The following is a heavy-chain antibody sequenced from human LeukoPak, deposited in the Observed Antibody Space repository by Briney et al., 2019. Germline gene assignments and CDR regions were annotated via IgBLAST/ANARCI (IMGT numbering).Heavy chain of an antibody. J-gene: IGHJ3*02. D-gene: IGHD3-22*01. CDR2: ITSSSSYI. CDR3: AKGLYYYDSSGYSYDAFDI. V-gene: IGHV3-21*04. CDR1: GFTFSGYS. Sequence: GGSLRLSCAASGFTFSGYSMNWVRQAPGKGLEWVSSITSSSSYIYYSDSVKGRFTISRDNARNSMYLQMNSLRAEDTAVYYCAKGLYYYDSSGYSYDAFDIWGQGTMVTVSS.